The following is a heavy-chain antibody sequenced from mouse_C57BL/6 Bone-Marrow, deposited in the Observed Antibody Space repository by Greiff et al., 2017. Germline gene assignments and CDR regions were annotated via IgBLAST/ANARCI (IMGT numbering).Heavy chain of an antibody. CDR2: IDPENGDT. CDR1: GFNIKDDY. V-gene: IGHV14-4*01. CDR3: TFFYYDYYWFAY. Sequence: EVKVVESGAELVRPGASVKLSCTASGFNIKDDYMHWVKQRPEQGLEWIGWIDPENGDTEYASKFQGKATITADTSSNTAYLQLSSLTSEDTAVYYCTFFYYDYYWFAYWGQGTLVTVSA. D-gene: IGHD2-4*01. J-gene: IGHJ3*01.